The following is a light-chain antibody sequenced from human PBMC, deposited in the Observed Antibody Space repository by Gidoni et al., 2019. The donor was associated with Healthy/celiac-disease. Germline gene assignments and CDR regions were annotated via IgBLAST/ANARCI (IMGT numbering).Light chain of an antibody. V-gene: IGKV3-15*01. CDR3: QQYNNWPSGT. CDR1: KSVNSN. J-gene: IGKJ1*01. Sequence: EIVMTKSPATLSVSPGERATLSCRASKSVNSNLAWYQQKPGQAPRLLIYGASTRATGIPARFSGSGSGTEFTLPISSLQSEDFAVYYCQQYNNWPSGTFGQGTKVEIK. CDR2: GAS.